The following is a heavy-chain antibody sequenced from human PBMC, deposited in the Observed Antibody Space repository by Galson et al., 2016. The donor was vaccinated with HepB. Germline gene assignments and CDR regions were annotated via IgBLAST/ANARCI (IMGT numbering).Heavy chain of an antibody. CDR3: AREGSYYILDY. V-gene: IGHV4-39*02. D-gene: IGHD1-26*01. Sequence: SETLSLTCAVSGDSISSSSYYWGWLRQPPGKGLEWIGNYYYSESNFYNPSLKSRVTISVDTSKNQFSLKLSSVTAADTAVYYCAREGSYYILDYWGQGTLVTGSP. CDR2: YYYSESN. CDR1: GDSISSSSYY. J-gene: IGHJ4*02.